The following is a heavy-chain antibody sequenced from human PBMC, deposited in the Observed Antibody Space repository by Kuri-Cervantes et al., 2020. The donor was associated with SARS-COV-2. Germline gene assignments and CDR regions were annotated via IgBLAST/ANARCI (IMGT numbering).Heavy chain of an antibody. V-gene: IGHV3-73*01. CDR3: TTLIDY. CDR1: GFLFSASA. CDR2: VRGKANNYAT. J-gene: IGHJ4*02. Sequence: GGSLRLSCEASGFLFSASAIHWVRQASGKGLAWVGRVRGKANNYATAYAASVKGRFTISRDDSKNMAYLQMNRVKTEDTAVYYCTTLIDYWGQGALVTVSS.